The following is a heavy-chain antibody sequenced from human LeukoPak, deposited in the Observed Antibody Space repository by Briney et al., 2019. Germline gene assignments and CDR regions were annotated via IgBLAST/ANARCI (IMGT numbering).Heavy chain of an antibody. D-gene: IGHD3-3*01. CDR1: GYTFTDYY. CDR2: INPRSGYT. CDR3: ASDPPEEIFGVVV. Sequence: ASVKVSCKASGYTFTDYYIHWVRQAPGQGLAWMGWINPRSGYTNYAQKFQGRVTITTDESTSTAYMELSRLRSEDTAVYYCASDPPEEIFGVVVWGQGTLVTVSS. V-gene: IGHV1-2*02. J-gene: IGHJ4*02.